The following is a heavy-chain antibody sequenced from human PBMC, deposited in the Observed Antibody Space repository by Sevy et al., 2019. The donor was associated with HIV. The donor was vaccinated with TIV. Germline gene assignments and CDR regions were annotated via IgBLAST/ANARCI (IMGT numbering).Heavy chain of an antibody. CDR3: AKDGIRHGYGYYGDY. J-gene: IGHJ4*02. D-gene: IGHD3-10*01. CDR2: INGGGGST. Sequence: GESLKISCAASGFTFSSYGMSWVRQAPGKGLEWVSVINGGGGSTYYADSVRGRFTISRDNSKNTLYLQMNSLRAEDTAVYYCAKDGIRHGYGYYGDYWGQGTLVTVSS. CDR1: GFTFSSYG. V-gene: IGHV3-23*01.